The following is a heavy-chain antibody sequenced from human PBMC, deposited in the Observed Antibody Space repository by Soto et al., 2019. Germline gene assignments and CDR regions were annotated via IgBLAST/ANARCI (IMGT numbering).Heavy chain of an antibody. D-gene: IGHD2-21*01. J-gene: IGHJ6*02. CDR3: PADHGRDGYIYYYYGMDV. V-gene: IGHV1-58*01. CDR2: IVVGSGNT. Sequence: QMQLVQSGPEVKKPGTSVKVSCKASGFTFTSSAVQWVRQARGQRLEWIGWIVVGSGNTNYAQKFQERVTITRDMFTTTAYRELSSLRSEDTAVYYCPADHGRDGYIYYYYGMDVWGQGTTVTVSS. CDR1: GFTFTSSA.